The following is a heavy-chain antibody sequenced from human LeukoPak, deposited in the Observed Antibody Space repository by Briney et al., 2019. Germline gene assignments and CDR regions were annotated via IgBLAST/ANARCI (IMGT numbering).Heavy chain of an antibody. V-gene: IGHV4-59*01. CDR3: ASSSSSWYWHFDL. D-gene: IGHD6-13*01. J-gene: IGHJ2*01. Sequence: SETLSLTCTVSGGSISSYHWCWIRQPPGKGLEWIGYIYYTGSTNYNPSLKSRVTISLDTSKNQFSLKMSSVTAADTAVYYCASSSSSWYWHFDLWGRGTLVTVSS. CDR1: GGSISSYH. CDR2: IYYTGST.